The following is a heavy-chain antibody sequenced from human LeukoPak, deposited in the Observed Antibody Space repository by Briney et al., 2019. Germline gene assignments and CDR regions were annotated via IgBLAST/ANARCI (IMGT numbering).Heavy chain of an antibody. Sequence: ASVKVSCKASGYTFTSYGISWVRQAPGQGLEWMGLISAYNGNTNYAQKFQGRVTMTTDTSTSTAYMELRSLRSDDTAVYYCARTEEYYDYVWGRYWGQGTLVTVSS. CDR1: GYTFTSYG. CDR2: ISAYNGNT. V-gene: IGHV1-18*01. J-gene: IGHJ4*02. D-gene: IGHD3-16*01. CDR3: ARTEEYYDYVWGRY.